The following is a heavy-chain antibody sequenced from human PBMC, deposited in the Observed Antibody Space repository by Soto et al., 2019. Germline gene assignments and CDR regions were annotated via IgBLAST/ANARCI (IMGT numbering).Heavy chain of an antibody. Sequence: GGSLRLACTASGFTFSMYWMHWVRQVPGKGPEWVSRISDDGSRADYADSVKGRFTISRDNAKNTLYLEMHVLRADDTAVYYCTRGPRPSSVGTGAFWGQGTPVTVSS. CDR2: ISDDGSRA. J-gene: IGHJ4*02. V-gene: IGHV3-74*01. CDR1: GFTFSMYW. D-gene: IGHD3-10*01. CDR3: TRGPRPSSVGTGAF.